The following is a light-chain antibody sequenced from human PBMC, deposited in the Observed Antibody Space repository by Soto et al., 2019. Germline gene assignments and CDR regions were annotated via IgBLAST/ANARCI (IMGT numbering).Light chain of an antibody. Sequence: PWERATLSCRASQSVSSSYLAWYQQKPGQAPRLLIYGASNRATGIPDRFSGSGSGTDFTLTISSLEPEDFAVYYCQQRLHWPITFGQGTRLEI. J-gene: IGKJ5*01. V-gene: IGKV3D-20*02. CDR2: GAS. CDR3: QQRLHWPIT. CDR1: QSVSSSY.